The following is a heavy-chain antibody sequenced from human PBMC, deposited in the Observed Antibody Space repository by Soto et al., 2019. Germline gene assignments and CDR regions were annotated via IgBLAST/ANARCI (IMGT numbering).Heavy chain of an antibody. D-gene: IGHD2-2*01. V-gene: IGHV3-23*01. CDR1: GFNFSSCA. CDR2: ISDSGGST. CDR3: AKEDRVCSSTSCSRYNWFDP. J-gene: IGHJ5*02. Sequence: GSLRLSCAASGFNFSSCAMSWVRQAPGKGLEWVSAISDSGGSTYYADSVKGRFTISRDNSKNTLYLQMNSLRAEDTAVYYCAKEDRVCSSTSCSRYNWFDPWGQGTLVTVSS.